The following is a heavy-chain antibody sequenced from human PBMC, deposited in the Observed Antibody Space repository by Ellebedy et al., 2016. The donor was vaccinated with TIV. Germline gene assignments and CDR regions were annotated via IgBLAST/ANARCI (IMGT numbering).Heavy chain of an antibody. V-gene: IGHV4-4*07. J-gene: IGHJ3*01. CDR1: GGSISRYY. D-gene: IGHD4-23*01. CDR2: IHSNGMT. Sequence: SETLSLTXTVSGGSISRYYWSWIRQPAEKGLEWIGRIHSNGMTNYNPSLKSRVTMSVDTSKNQFSLRLTSMTAADTALYYCARIGAYGDNPDGFDFWGQGTMVTVS. CDR3: ARIGAYGDNPDGFDF.